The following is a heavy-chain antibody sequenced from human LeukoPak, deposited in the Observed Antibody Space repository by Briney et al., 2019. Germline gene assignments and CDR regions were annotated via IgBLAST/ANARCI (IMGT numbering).Heavy chain of an antibody. CDR2: MNPNSGNT. Sequence: ASVKVSCKASGYTFTSYGISWVRQAPGQGLEWMGWMNPNSGNTGYAQKFQGRVTMTRNTSISTAYMELSSLRSEDTAVYYCARGSGYYPVDYWGQGTLVTVSS. CDR3: ARGSGYYPVDY. J-gene: IGHJ4*02. V-gene: IGHV1-8*02. CDR1: GYTFTSYG. D-gene: IGHD3-22*01.